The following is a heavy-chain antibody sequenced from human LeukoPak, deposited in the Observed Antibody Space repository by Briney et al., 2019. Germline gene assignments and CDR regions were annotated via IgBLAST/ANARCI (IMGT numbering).Heavy chain of an antibody. CDR1: GITLSNYA. Sequence: RSGGSLRLSCAVSGITLSNYAMSWVRQAPGKGLEWVAGISGSGGGTTYADSVKGRFTISRDNRKSTLYIQMNSLRAEDTAVYFCAKRGVVIRVILVGFHKEAYYFDSWGQGARVTVSS. CDR2: ISGSGGGT. CDR3: AKRGVVIRVILVGFHKEAYYFDS. D-gene: IGHD3-22*01. J-gene: IGHJ4*02. V-gene: IGHV3-23*01.